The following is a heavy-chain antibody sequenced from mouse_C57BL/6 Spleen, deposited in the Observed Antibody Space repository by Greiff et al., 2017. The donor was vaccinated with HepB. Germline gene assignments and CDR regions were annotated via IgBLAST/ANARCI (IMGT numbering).Heavy chain of an antibody. CDR1: GYSFTGYY. Sequence: VQLQQSGPELVKPGASVKISCKASGYSFTGYYMNWVKQSPEKSLEWIGEISPSTGGTTYNQKFKAKATLTVDKTSSTAYMQLKSLTSEDSAVYYCARGPVPDYWGQGTPLTVSS. J-gene: IGHJ2*01. CDR2: ISPSTGGT. CDR3: ARGPVPDY. V-gene: IGHV1-42*01.